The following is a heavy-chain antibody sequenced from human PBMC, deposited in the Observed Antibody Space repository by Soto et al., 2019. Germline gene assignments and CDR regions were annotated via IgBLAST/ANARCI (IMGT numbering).Heavy chain of an antibody. CDR1: SDSISSSHC. D-gene: IGHD3-22*01. CDR3: SRSLVFFHSYERSGYAFDS. J-gene: IGHJ4*02. CDR2: MHQRGST. Sequence: SETLSLTCTLSSDSISSSHCWTWGRQSPGKGLEWIGEMHQRGSTNYNPSLKSRVTISMEKSKNLFSLNLSSVPAADTAVYYCSRSLVFFHSYERSGYAFDSWGQGTLVTVSS. V-gene: IGHV4-4*02.